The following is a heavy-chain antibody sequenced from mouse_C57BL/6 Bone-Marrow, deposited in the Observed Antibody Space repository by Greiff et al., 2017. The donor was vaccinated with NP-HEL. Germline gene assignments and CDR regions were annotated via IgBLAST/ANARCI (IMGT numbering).Heavy chain of an antibody. CDR1: GFNIKDDY. CDR2: IDPENGDT. Sequence: EVQLQQSGAELVRPGASVKLSCTASGFNIKDDYMHWVKQRPEQGLEWIGWIDPENGDTEYASKVQGKATITADTSSNTAYLQLSSLTSEDTAVYYCTTGSNLDYWGQGTTLTVSS. J-gene: IGHJ2*01. CDR3: TTGSNLDY. D-gene: IGHD2-5*01. V-gene: IGHV14-4*01.